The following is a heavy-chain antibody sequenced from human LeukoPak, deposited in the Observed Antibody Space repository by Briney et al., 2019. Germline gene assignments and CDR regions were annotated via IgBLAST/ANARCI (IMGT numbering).Heavy chain of an antibody. J-gene: IGHJ4*02. D-gene: IGHD3-16*02. V-gene: IGHV4-59*01. CDR1: GFTFSSYS. CDR2: VYYSGST. Sequence: PGGSLRLSCAASGFTFSSYSMNWVRQAPGKGLEWIGYVYYSGSTNYNPSLKSRVTISVDTSKNQFSLKLSSVSAADTAVYYCARVPLSKGTYPFDSWGQGTLVTVSS. CDR3: ARVPLSKGTYPFDS.